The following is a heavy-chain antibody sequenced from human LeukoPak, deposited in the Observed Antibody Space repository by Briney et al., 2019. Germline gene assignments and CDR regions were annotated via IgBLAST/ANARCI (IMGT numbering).Heavy chain of an antibody. Sequence: GGSLRLSCAASGFTFDDYAMHWVRQAPGKGLEWVSGISWNSGSIDYADSVKGRFTISRDNAKNSLYLQMNSLRAEDTALYYCAKDLAAAGTDTFDIWGQGTMVTVSS. D-gene: IGHD6-13*01. J-gene: IGHJ3*02. CDR1: GFTFDDYA. V-gene: IGHV3-9*01. CDR3: AKDLAAAGTDTFDI. CDR2: ISWNSGSI.